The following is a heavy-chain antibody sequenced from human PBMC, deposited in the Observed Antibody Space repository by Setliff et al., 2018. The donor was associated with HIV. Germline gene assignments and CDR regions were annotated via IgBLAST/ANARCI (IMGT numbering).Heavy chain of an antibody. V-gene: IGHV4-4*09. CDR3: ARLRYSVVDYWGQVAHVPYGMDV. J-gene: IGHJ6*02. CDR1: GGSISISD. D-gene: IGHD3-9*01. CDR2: IYTSGNT. Sequence: PSETLSLTCTVSGGSISISDWSWIRQPPGKGLEWIGCIYTSGNTNYDPSLKSRVTISVDTSKNQFSLKLTSMTAADTAVYYCARLRYSVVDYWGQVAHVPYGMDVWGQGTTVTV.